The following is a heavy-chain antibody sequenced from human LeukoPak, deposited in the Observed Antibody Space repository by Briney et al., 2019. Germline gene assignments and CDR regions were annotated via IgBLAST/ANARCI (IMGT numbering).Heavy chain of an antibody. J-gene: IGHJ3*02. V-gene: IGHV4-34*01. Sequence: TSETLSLTCAVYGGSFSGYYWSWIRQPPGKGLEWIGEINHSGSTNYNPSLKSRVTISVDTSKNQFSLKLSFVTAADTAVYYCARGSTPPARTTVRGRDAFDIWGQGTMVTVSS. CDR3: ARGSTPPARTTVRGRDAFDI. CDR1: GGSFSGYY. D-gene: IGHD4-17*01. CDR2: INHSGST.